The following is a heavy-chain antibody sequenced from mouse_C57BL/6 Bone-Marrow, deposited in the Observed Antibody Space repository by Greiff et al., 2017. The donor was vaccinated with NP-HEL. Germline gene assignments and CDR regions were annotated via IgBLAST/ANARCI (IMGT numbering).Heavy chain of an antibody. V-gene: IGHV1-55*01. CDR2: IYPGSGST. Sequence: QVQLQQPGAELVKPGASVKMSCKASGYTFTSYWITWVKQRPGQGLEWIGDIYPGSGSTNYNEKFKSKATLTVDTSSSTAYMQLSSLTSEDSAVYYCAGGGYYVGNWYFDVWGTGTTVTVSS. CDR1: GYTFTSYW. D-gene: IGHD2-3*01. J-gene: IGHJ1*03. CDR3: AGGGYYVGNWYFDV.